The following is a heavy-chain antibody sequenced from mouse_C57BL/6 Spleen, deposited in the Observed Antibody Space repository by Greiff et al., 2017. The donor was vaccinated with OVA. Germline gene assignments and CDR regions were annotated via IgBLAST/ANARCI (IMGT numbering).Heavy chain of an antibody. V-gene: IGHV5-9*01. CDR1: GFTFSSYT. J-gene: IGHJ2*01. D-gene: IGHD1-1*01. CDR3: ARQNYGEEGFDY. Sequence: EVQRVESGGGLVKPGGSLKLSCAASGFTFSSYTMSWVRQTPEKRLEWVATISGGGGNTYYPDSVKGRFTISRDNAKNTLYLQMSSLRSEDTALYYCARQNYGEEGFDYWGQGTTLTVSS. CDR2: ISGGGGNT.